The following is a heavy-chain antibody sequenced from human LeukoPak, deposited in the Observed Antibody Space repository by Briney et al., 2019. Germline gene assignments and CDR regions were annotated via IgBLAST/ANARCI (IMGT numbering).Heavy chain of an antibody. CDR3: AGKYYYDSSGYFYVDW. Sequence: SETLSLTCTVSGGSISSYYWSWIRQPAGKGLEWIGRIYTSGSANYNPSLKSRVTMSVDTSKNQFSLKLSSVTAADTAVYYCAGKYYYDSSGYFYVDWWGRGILVTVSS. J-gene: IGHJ4*02. D-gene: IGHD3-22*01. CDR2: IYTSGSA. CDR1: GGSISSYY. V-gene: IGHV4-4*07.